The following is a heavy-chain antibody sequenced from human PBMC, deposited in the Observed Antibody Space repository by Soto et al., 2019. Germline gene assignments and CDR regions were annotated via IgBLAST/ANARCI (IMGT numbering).Heavy chain of an antibody. Sequence: EVQLLESGGDLVQPGGSLRLSCAASGFTFSNNAMSWVRQAPGKGLELVSIVTNTDGDKLYADSVKGRFIISRDNSKNTLYLQMNSLRAEDSAIYYCARASGESYPGSRVFVSWGQGTRVTVSS. CDR1: GFTFSNNA. CDR2: VTNTDGDK. V-gene: IGHV3-23*01. D-gene: IGHD3-10*01. CDR3: ARASGESYPGSRVFVS. J-gene: IGHJ4*02.